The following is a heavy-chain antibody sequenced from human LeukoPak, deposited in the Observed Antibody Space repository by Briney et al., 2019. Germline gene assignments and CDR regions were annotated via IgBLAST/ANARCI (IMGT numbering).Heavy chain of an antibody. J-gene: IGHJ4*02. V-gene: IGHV3-9*01. CDR2: ISWNSGSI. Sequence: GGSLRLSCAASGFTFDDYAMHWVRQAPGKGLEWASGISWNSGSIGYADSVKGRFTISRDNAKNSLYLQMNSLRAEDTALYYCAKDSDLDYWGQGTLVPVSS. D-gene: IGHD2-21*02. CDR3: AKDSDLDY. CDR1: GFTFDDYA.